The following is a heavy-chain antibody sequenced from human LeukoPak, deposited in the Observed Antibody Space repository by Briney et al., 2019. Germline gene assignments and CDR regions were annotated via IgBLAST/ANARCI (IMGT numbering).Heavy chain of an antibody. CDR2: IYYSGST. D-gene: IGHD3-22*01. V-gene: IGHV4-31*03. CDR1: GGSISSGGYY. CDR3: ARCRSYMKGGYYDSSGYSYYYYGMDV. Sequence: PSETLSLTCTVSGGSISSGGYYWSWIRQHPGKGLEWIGYIYYSGSTSYTPSLKSRVTISVETAKNQFSLKLSSVTAAGTAVYYCARCRSYMKGGYYDSSGYSYYYYGMDVWGQGTTVTVSS. J-gene: IGHJ6*02.